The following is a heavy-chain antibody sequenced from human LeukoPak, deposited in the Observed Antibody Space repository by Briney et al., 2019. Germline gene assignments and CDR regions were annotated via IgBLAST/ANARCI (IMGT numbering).Heavy chain of an antibody. V-gene: IGHV1-2*02. CDR3: ARDPYYYDSSGFFDP. Sequence: ASVKVSCKASGYTFTGYYMHWVRQAPEQGLEWMGWINPNSGGTNYAQKFQGRVTMTRDTSISRAYMELSRLRSDDTAVYYCARDPYYYDSSGFFDPWGQGTLVTVSS. J-gene: IGHJ5*02. CDR1: GYTFTGYY. D-gene: IGHD3-22*01. CDR2: INPNSGGT.